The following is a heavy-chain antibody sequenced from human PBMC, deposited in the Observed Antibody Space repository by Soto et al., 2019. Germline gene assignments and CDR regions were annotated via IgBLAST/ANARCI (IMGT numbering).Heavy chain of an antibody. CDR1: GFTFGDYA. Sequence: EVQLVESGGGLVQPGQSLGLSCIGSGFTFGDYAMSWFRQAPGKGLEWVGFIRSKPYGGTTEYAASVKGRFTISRDDSKSTAYLQMNSLKTEDTAMYYCTKRSYFYYWGQGTLVTVSS. CDR2: IRSKPYGGTT. CDR3: TKRSYFYY. D-gene: IGHD1-1*01. V-gene: IGHV3-49*03. J-gene: IGHJ4*02.